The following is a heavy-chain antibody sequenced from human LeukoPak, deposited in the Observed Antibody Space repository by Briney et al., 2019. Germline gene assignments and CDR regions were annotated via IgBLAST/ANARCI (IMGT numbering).Heavy chain of an antibody. D-gene: IGHD6-13*01. CDR2: ISGSGDST. Sequence: GGSLRLSCAASGFTVSSNYMSWVRQAPGKGLEWVSAISGSGDSTYYGDSVKGRFTISRDNSKDTLYLQMNSLRAEDTAVYYCAKTRPLDSSSWSHGDYWGQGTLVTVSS. CDR3: AKTRPLDSSSWSHGDY. V-gene: IGHV3-23*01. J-gene: IGHJ4*02. CDR1: GFTVSSNY.